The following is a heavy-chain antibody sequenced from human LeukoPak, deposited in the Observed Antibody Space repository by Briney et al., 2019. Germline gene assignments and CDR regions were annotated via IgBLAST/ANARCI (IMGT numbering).Heavy chain of an antibody. J-gene: IGHJ4*02. CDR3: ARSAVADTLSAYYFDY. CDR1: GSTFTDEY. V-gene: IGHV1-18*01. Sequence: ASVKVSCKSSGSTFTDEYIHWVRQAPGQGLEWMGWISAFNGNTNYAQKLQGRVTMTTDTSTNTAYMELRSLRSDDTAVYYCARSAVADTLSAYYFDYWGQGALVTVSS. CDR2: ISAFNGNT. D-gene: IGHD6-19*01.